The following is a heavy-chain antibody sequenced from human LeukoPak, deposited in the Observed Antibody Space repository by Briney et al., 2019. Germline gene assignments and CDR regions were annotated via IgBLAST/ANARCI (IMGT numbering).Heavy chain of an antibody. D-gene: IGHD5-18*01. CDR2: VYYTGST. V-gene: IGHV4-59*08. CDR1: GGPVSNNH. CDR3: AIRLRGAYTYALFDD. J-gene: IGHJ4*02. Sequence: SETLSLTCTVSGGPVSNNHWSWIRQPPGKGLEWIGYVYYTGSTQYNPSLRSRVTISVDTSKNQFSLKLISVTAADTAVYYCAIRLRGAYTYALFDDWGLGTLVTVSS.